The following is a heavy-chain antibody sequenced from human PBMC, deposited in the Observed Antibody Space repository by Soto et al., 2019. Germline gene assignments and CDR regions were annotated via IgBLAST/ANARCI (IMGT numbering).Heavy chain of an antibody. CDR2: IYYSGTT. CDR3: AREKGYISGPKNFDY. CDR1: GGSINSGGSY. D-gene: IGHD5-12*01. Sequence: SETLSLTCTVPGGSINSGGSYWTWIRHHPGKGLEWFGNIYYSGTTHYNPSLEGRVFISLDTSRNQFSLKVTSVTAADTAVYYCAREKGYISGPKNFDYWGQGTLVTVSS. V-gene: IGHV4-30-4*01. J-gene: IGHJ4*02.